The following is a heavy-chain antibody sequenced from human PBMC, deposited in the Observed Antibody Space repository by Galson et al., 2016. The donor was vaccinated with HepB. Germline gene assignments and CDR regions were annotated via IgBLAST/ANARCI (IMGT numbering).Heavy chain of an antibody. J-gene: IGHJ4*02. CDR3: TRGSSMSSLDH. Sequence: SVKVSCKASGYTFTTYDISWVRQAPGQGLEWMGWISNYNGNTNYARNLRGRVTATTDTSTNTASMELRSLVSDDTAVYYCTRGSSMSSLDHWGQGTLVTVSS. CDR1: GYTFTTYD. V-gene: IGHV1-18*01. CDR2: ISNYNGNT. D-gene: IGHD6-6*01.